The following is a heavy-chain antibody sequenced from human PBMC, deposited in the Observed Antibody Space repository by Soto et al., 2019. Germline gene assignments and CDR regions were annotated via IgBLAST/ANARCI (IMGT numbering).Heavy chain of an antibody. J-gene: IGHJ4*02. CDR1: GGSISSSNW. V-gene: IGHV4-4*02. D-gene: IGHD2-21*02. CDR2: IYHSGST. Sequence: PSETLSLTCAVSGGSISSSNWWSWVRQPPGKGLEWIGEIYHSGSTNYNPPLKSRVTISVDKSKNQFSLKLSSVTAADTAVYYCARGLAYCGGDCSIFDYWGQGTLVTVSS. CDR3: ARGLAYCGGDCSIFDY.